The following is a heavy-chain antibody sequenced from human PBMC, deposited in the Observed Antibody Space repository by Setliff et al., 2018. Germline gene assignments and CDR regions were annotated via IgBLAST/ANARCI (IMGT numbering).Heavy chain of an antibody. Sequence: SETLSLTCAVYGDSFSDYYWSWIRQPPGKGLEWIAEINHRGSTNYSPSLRSRVTISVDTSKNQFSLKLSSVTAADTAVYYCARLGGLVVATMPFDYWGQGILVTVSS. CDR2: INHRGST. V-gene: IGHV4-34*01. D-gene: IGHD5-12*01. J-gene: IGHJ4*02. CDR3: ARLGGLVVATMPFDY. CDR1: GDSFSDYY.